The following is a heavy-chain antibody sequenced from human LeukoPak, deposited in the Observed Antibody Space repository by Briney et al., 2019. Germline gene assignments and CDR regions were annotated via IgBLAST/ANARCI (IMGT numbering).Heavy chain of an antibody. Sequence: PGGSLRLSCAASGFSFSSYWMSWVRQTPGKGLEWVANIMEDGVEKYYVDSVKGRFTISRDNAKNSLYLQMNSLRAEDTAVYYCARHSSGWYVRSYFDYWGQGTLVTVSS. CDR2: IMEDGVEK. D-gene: IGHD6-19*01. CDR1: GFSFSSYW. CDR3: ARHSSGWYVRSYFDY. V-gene: IGHV3-7*05. J-gene: IGHJ4*02.